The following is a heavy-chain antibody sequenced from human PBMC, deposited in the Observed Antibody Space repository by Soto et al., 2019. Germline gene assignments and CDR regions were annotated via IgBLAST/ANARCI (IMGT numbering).Heavy chain of an antibody. CDR1: GFTFSSFG. CDR3: ARDASYYSLWSGYYPSRNGMDV. CDR2: IWYDGSKK. J-gene: IGHJ6*02. D-gene: IGHD3-3*01. Sequence: QEQVVESGGGVVQPGRSLRLSCAASGFTFSSFGMHWVRQAPGKGLEWVSLIWYDGSKKSYGDSVKGRFTISRDNSRNTVYLQMNSLRADDTAVYYCARDASYYSLWSGYYPSRNGMDVWGQGTTVTVSS. V-gene: IGHV3-33*01.